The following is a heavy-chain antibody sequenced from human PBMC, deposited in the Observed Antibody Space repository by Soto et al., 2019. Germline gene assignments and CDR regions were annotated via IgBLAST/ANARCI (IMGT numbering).Heavy chain of an antibody. Sequence: PSETLSLTCTVSGGSISSYYWSWIRQPPGKGLEWIGYIYYSGSTNYNPSLKSRVTISVDTSKNQFSLKLSSVTAADTAVYYCARAGDCSGGSCYSRMDVWGKGTTVTIS. CDR3: ARAGDCSGGSCYSRMDV. J-gene: IGHJ6*04. D-gene: IGHD2-15*01. CDR2: IYYSGST. V-gene: IGHV4-59*01. CDR1: GGSISSYY.